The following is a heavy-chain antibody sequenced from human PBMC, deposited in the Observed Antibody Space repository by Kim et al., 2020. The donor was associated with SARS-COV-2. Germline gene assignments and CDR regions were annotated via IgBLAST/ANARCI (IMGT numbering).Heavy chain of an antibody. D-gene: IGHD3-10*01. CDR2: INAGNGNT. V-gene: IGHV1-3*01. Sequence: ASVKVSCKASGYTFTSYAMHWVRQAPGQRLEWMGWINAGNGNTKYSQKFQGRVTITRDTSASTAYMELSSLRSEDTAVYYCAREVYYYGSGMGYGMDVWGQGTTVPVSS. CDR1: GYTFTSYA. J-gene: IGHJ6*02. CDR3: AREVYYYGSGMGYGMDV.